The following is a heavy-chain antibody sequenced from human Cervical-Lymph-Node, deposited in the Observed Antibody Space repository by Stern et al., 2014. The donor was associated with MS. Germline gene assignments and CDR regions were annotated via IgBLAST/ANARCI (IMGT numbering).Heavy chain of an antibody. Sequence: QMQLVQSGAEVTKPGASVKVSCKASGYTFTDYGISWVRQAPGHGLEWMGWIGPYNGNTKFAQKLQDRITMTTDTSTSTAYMELRSLTSDDTAVYYCARDKGQFDYWGQGTLVTVSS. V-gene: IGHV1-18*01. CDR2: IGPYNGNT. J-gene: IGHJ4*02. CDR3: ARDKGQFDY. CDR1: GYTFTDYG.